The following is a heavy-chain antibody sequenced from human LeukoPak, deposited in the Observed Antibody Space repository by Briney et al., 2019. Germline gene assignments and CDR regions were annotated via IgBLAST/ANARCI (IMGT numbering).Heavy chain of an antibody. D-gene: IGHD5-18*01. V-gene: IGHV3-30*18. Sequence: PGSSLRLPCAASGFTFSSYCMHWVRQAPGKGLEWVAVISYDGSNKYYADSVKGRFNISRDNSKNTLYLQMNSLRAEDTAVYYCAKGQARGYSYGYPYNWFDPWGQGTLVTVSS. CDR3: AKGQARGYSYGYPYNWFDP. CDR2: ISYDGSNK. CDR1: GFTFSSYC. J-gene: IGHJ5*02.